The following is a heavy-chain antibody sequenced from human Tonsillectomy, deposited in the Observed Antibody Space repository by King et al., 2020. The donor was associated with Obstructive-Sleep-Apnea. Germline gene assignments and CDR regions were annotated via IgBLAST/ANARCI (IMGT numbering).Heavy chain of an antibody. Sequence: VQLVESGGGLVQPGGSLRLSCAASGFTFSSYAMHWVRQAPGTGLVYVSAISSNGGSTYYANSVKGRFTISRDNSKNTLYLQMGSLRAEDMAVYYCAGDRCSGGSCYGAVKEYYFDYWGQGTLVTVSS. J-gene: IGHJ4*02. CDR2: ISSNGGST. CDR1: GFTFSSYA. D-gene: IGHD2-15*01. CDR3: AGDRCSGGSCYGAVKEYYFDY. V-gene: IGHV3-64*01.